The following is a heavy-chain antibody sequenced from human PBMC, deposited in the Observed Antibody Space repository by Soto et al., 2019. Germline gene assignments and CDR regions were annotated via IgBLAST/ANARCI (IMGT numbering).Heavy chain of an antibody. CDR3: ARDPHAAAAGFDY. V-gene: IGHV4-34*01. CDR2: INHSGST. CDR1: GGSFSGYY. D-gene: IGHD6-13*01. J-gene: IGHJ4*02. Sequence: SETLSLTCAVYGGSFSGYYWSWIRQPPGKGLEWIGEINHSGSTNYNPSLKSRVTISVDTSKNQFSLKLSSVTAADTAVYYCARDPHAAAAGFDYWGQGTLVTVSS.